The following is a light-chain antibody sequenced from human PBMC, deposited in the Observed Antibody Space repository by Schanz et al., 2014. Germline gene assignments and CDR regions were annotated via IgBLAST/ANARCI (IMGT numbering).Light chain of an antibody. J-gene: IGLJ3*02. CDR1: SSNIGAGYD. CDR3: SSYTSSSFWV. Sequence: QSVLTQPPSVSGAPGQRVTISCTGSSSNIGAGYDVHWYQQLPGTAPKLIIYGNSNRPSGVPDRFSGSKSGTSASLAITGLQAEDEADYYCSSYTSSSFWVFGGGTKLTVL. V-gene: IGLV1-40*01. CDR2: GNS.